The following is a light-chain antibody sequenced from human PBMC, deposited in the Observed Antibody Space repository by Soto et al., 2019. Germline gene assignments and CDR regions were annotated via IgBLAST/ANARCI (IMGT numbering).Light chain of an antibody. CDR1: QSVRSN. J-gene: IGKJ1*01. CDR3: QKYGSSPWT. Sequence: IVMTQSPATLCVCPGERATLSCRASQSVRSNLAWYQQKPGQAPRLLIYGASSRATGIPDRFSGSGSGTDLNLTINSLEPEDFVIYYCQKYGSSPWTFGQGTKVDIK. V-gene: IGKV3-20*01. CDR2: GAS.